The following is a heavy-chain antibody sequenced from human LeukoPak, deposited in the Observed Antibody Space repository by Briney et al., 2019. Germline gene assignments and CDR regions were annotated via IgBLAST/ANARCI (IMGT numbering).Heavy chain of an antibody. Sequence: ASVKVSCKVSGYTLTELSMHWVRQAPGKGLEWMGGFDPEDGETIYAQKFQGRVTMTEDTSTDTAYMELSSLRSEDTAVYYCATEQQRSEEGYYYYYMDAWGKGTTVTVSS. V-gene: IGHV1-24*01. CDR1: GYTLTELS. J-gene: IGHJ6*03. D-gene: IGHD6-13*01. CDR2: FDPEDGET. CDR3: ATEQQRSEEGYYYYYMDA.